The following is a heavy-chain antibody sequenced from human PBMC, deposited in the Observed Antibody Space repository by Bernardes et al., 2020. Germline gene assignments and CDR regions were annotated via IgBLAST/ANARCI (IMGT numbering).Heavy chain of an antibody. CDR2: IYSGGST. D-gene: IGHD3-10*01. CDR1: GFTVSSNY. V-gene: IGHV3-53*01. J-gene: IGHJ6*02. CDR3: ASGPRSSGGLGYYGMDV. Sequence: GGSLRLSCAASGFTVSSNYMSWVRQAPGKGLEWVSVIYSGGSTYYADSVKGRFTISRDNSKNTLYLQMNSLRAEDTAVYYCASGPRSSGGLGYYGMDVWGQGTTVTVSS.